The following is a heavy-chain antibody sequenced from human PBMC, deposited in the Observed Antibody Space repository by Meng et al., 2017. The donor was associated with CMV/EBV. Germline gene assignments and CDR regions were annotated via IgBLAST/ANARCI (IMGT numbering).Heavy chain of an antibody. CDR3: ARDEYDFWSGYLYYFDY. V-gene: IGHV3-21*01. CDR1: GFTFSSYS. CDR2: ISSSSSYI. D-gene: IGHD3-3*01. Sequence: GESLKISCAASGFTFSSYSMNWVRQAPGKGLEWVSSISSSSSYIYYADSVKGRFTISRDNDKNTLYLQMNSLRAEDTAVYYCARDEYDFWSGYLYYFDYWGQGTLVTVSS. J-gene: IGHJ4*02.